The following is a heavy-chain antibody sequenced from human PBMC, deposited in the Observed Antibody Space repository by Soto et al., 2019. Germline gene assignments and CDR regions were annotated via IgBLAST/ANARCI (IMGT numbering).Heavy chain of an antibody. CDR2: IIPILGIA. CDR3: ASAPYLFRYCSSTSCYPYYFDY. J-gene: IGHJ4*02. Sequence: QVQLVQSGAEVKKPGSSVKVSCKASGGTFSSYTISWVRQAPGQGLEWMGRIIPILGIANYAQKFQGRVTITADKSTSTAYMELSSLRSEDTAVYYCASAPYLFRYCSSTSCYPYYFDYWGQGTLVTVSS. D-gene: IGHD2-2*01. V-gene: IGHV1-69*02. CDR1: GGTFSSYT.